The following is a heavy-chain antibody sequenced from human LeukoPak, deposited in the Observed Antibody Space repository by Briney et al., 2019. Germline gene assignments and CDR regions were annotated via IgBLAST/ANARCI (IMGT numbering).Heavy chain of an antibody. Sequence: AGGSLRLSCAASGFTVSSNCMSWVRQAPGKGLEWVSLLYNGGRTYYADSVKGRFTISRDNSKNTLYLQMNSLRAEDTAVYYCAMRTAATGTIYWGQGILVTVSS. D-gene: IGHD6-13*01. J-gene: IGHJ1*01. CDR2: LYNGGRT. CDR1: GFTVSSNC. V-gene: IGHV3-66*01. CDR3: AMRTAATGTIY.